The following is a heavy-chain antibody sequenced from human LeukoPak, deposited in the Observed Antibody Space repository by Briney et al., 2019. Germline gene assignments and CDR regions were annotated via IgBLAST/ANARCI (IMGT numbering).Heavy chain of an antibody. V-gene: IGHV3-21*01. CDR1: GFTFSSYS. CDR2: ISSSSSYI. D-gene: IGHD5-24*01. Sequence: GGSLRLSCAASGFTFSSYSMNWVRQAPGKGLEWVSSISSSSSYIYYADPVKGRFTISRDNAKNSLYLQMNSLRAEDTAVYYCARESERWLANWGQGTLVTVSS. CDR3: ARESERWLAN. J-gene: IGHJ4*02.